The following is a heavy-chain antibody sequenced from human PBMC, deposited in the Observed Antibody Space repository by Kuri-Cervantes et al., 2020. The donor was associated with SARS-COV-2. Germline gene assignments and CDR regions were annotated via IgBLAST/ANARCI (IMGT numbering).Heavy chain of an antibody. V-gene: IGHV3-48*02. J-gene: IGHJ6*02. CDR2: ISSSSSTI. CDR3: ARDQRQEITIFGVVITAYGMDV. D-gene: IGHD3-3*01. Sequence: GGSLRLSCAASGFTFSSYSMNWVRQAPGMGLEWVSYISSSSSTIYYADSVKGRFTISRDNAKNSLYLQMNSLRDEDTAVYYCARDQRQEITIFGVVITAYGMDVWGQGTTVTVSS. CDR1: GFTFSSYS.